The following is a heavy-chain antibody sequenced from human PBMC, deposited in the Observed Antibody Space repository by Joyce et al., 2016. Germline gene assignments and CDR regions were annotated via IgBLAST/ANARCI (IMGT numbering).Heavy chain of an antibody. Sequence: QVQLQESGPGLVKPSQTLSLTCTVSGGSISSGDYYWSWVRQSPGKGLEWIGYIYSSGSTHRNTALKSRLTISADTSKNQFSLKVRSVTAADTAVYYCARGNGDFWSGYYNYFDYWGQGILVTVSS. V-gene: IGHV4-30-4*01. CDR1: GGSISSGDYY. J-gene: IGHJ4*02. D-gene: IGHD3-3*01. CDR3: ARGNGDFWSGYYNYFDY. CDR2: IYSSGST.